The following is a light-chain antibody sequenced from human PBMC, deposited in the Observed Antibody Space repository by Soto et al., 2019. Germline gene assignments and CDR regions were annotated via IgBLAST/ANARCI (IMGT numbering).Light chain of an antibody. V-gene: IGKV4-1*01. CDR3: QQYYSTPYT. J-gene: IGKJ2*01. Sequence: DIVMTQSPDSLAVSLGERATINCKSSQSVLYSSNNENYLAWYQQKPGQPPKLLIYWASTRESGVPDRFSGRGSGTDFTLTISSLQAGDVAVYYCQQYYSTPYTFGQGTKLEIK. CDR1: QSVLYSSNNENY. CDR2: WAS.